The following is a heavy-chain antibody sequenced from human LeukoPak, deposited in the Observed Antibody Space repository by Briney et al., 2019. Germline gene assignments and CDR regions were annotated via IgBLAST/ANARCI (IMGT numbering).Heavy chain of an antibody. CDR3: TTYRSGHY. Sequence: GGALTLSCAASGVTFSGSDIHWVRQASGKGRGWVGRVQTKPKSYATAYAASLKGRFIISRDDSVNTAYLQMNSLRTEDTAVYYCTTYRSGHYWGEGTLVTVSS. D-gene: IGHD6-19*01. CDR1: GVTFSGSD. J-gene: IGHJ4*02. V-gene: IGHV3-73*01. CDR2: VQTKPKSYAT.